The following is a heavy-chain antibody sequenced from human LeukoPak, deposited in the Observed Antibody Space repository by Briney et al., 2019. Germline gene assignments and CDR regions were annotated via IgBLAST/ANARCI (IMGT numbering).Heavy chain of an antibody. CDR2: IIPIFGIA. V-gene: IGHV1-69*04. CDR1: GGTFSSYA. CDR3: ARVGSSWSTAFDY. J-gene: IGHJ4*02. D-gene: IGHD6-13*01. Sequence: GASVKVSCKASGGTFSSYAISWVRQAPGQGLEWMGRIIPIFGIANYAQKLQGRVTITADKSTSTAYMELSSLRSEDTAVYYCARVGSSWSTAFDYWGQGTLVTVSS.